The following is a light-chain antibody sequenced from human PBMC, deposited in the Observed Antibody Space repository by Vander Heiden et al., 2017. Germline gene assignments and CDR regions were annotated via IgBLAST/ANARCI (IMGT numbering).Light chain of an antibody. V-gene: IGKV1-5*01. CDR3: QQYNSYWT. CDR1: QSISSW. J-gene: IGKJ1*01. CDR2: DAS. Sequence: GDRVTITCRASQSISSWLAWYQQKPGKAPKLLNYDASSLERGVPSRFSGSGSGTEFTLTISSLQPDDFATYYCQQYNSYWTFGQGTKVEIK.